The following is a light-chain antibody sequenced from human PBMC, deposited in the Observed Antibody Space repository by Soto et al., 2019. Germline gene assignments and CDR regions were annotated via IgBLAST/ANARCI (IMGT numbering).Light chain of an antibody. J-gene: IGKJ5*01. CDR2: GAS. CDR1: QSVSSSY. CDR3: QQYDSSPIT. Sequence: IGLTKSQGTLSFSPGERSTLSCRSRQSVSSSYLACYQQKPCHAPSLLIYGASRRATGIPDRFSGSGSGTDFTLTISRLEPEDFAVYYCQQYDSSPITFGQGTRLEIK. V-gene: IGKV3-20*01.